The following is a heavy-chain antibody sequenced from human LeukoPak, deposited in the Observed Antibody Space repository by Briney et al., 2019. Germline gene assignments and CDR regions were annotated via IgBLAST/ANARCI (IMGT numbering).Heavy chain of an antibody. CDR2: IIPIFGTA. D-gene: IGHD3-3*01. CDR1: GGTFSSYA. J-gene: IGHJ5*02. V-gene: IGHV1-69*05. Sequence: SVKVSCKASGGTFSSYAISWVRQAPGQGLEWMGGIIPIFGTANYAQKFQGRVTITTDESTSTAYRELSSLRSEDTAVYYCARDHRPTIFGVVTGPVPFDPWGQGTLVTVSS. CDR3: ARDHRPTIFGVVTGPVPFDP.